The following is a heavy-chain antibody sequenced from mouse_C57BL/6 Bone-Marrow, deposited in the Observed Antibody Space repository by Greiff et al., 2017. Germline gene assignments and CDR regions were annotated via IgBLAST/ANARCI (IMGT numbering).Heavy chain of an antibody. Sequence: VQLQQPGAELVKPGASVKLSCKASGYTFTSYWMHWVKQRPGQGLEWIGMIHPNSGSTNYNEKFKSKATLTVDKSSSTAYMQLSSLTSEDSAVYYCARSAYYGSSYGYWGQGTTLTGSS. J-gene: IGHJ2*01. CDR1: GYTFTSYW. CDR2: IHPNSGST. V-gene: IGHV1-64*01. CDR3: ARSAYYGSSYGY. D-gene: IGHD1-1*01.